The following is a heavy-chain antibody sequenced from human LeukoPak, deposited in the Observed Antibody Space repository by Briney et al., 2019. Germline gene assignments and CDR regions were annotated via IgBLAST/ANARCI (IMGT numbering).Heavy chain of an antibody. J-gene: IGHJ6*04. CDR1: GFTFSGYA. D-gene: IGHD3-10*02. CDR3: AELGITMIGGV. CDR2: ISSSGGST. V-gene: IGHV3-23*01. Sequence: GGSLRLSCAASGFTFSGYAMTWVRQAPGKGLEWVSSISSSGGSTYYADSVKGRFTISRDNAKNSLYLQMNSLRAEDTAVYYCAELGITMIGGVWGKGTTVTISS.